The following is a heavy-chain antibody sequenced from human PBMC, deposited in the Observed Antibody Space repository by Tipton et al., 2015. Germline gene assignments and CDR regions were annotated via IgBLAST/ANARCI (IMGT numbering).Heavy chain of an antibody. J-gene: IGHJ6*02. D-gene: IGHD2-15*01. CDR2: ISHSGNT. CDR3: AREGGYCSGGSCYNRDYYYYGMDV. V-gene: IGHV4-38-2*02. CDR1: GDSVSSGSY. Sequence: TLSLTCTVSGDSVSSGSYWSWIRQPPGKGLEWIGSISHSGNTYYNPSLKSRVTISVDTSKNQFSLKLSSVTAADTAVYYCAREGGYCSGGSCYNRDYYYYGMDVWGQGTTVTVSS.